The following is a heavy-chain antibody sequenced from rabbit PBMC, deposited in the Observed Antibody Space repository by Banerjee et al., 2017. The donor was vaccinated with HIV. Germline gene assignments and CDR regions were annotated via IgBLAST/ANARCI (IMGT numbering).Heavy chain of an antibody. J-gene: IGHJ6*01. CDR3: ARDATMIDIYGMDL. Sequence: QQQLVESGGGLVKPGASLTLTCTASGFSFSSSYWISWVRQAPGKGLEWIGCIYGGSGSTYYASWAKGRFTISKTSSTTVTLQMTSLTAADTATYFCARDATMIDIYGMDLWGPGTLVTVS. V-gene: IGHV1S45*01. D-gene: IGHD2-1*01. CDR2: IYGGSGST. CDR1: GFSFSSSYW.